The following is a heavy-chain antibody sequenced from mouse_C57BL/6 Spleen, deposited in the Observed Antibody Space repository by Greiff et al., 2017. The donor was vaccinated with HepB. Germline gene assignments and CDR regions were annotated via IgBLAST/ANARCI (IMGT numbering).Heavy chain of an antibody. CDR3: ARYGIYYGNYYAMDY. D-gene: IGHD2-1*01. Sequence: VKLVESGPGLVQPSQSLSITCTVSGFSLTSYGVHWVRQSPGKGLEWLGVIWSGGSTDYNAAFISRLSISKDNSKSQVFFKMNSLQADDTAIYYCARYGIYYGNYYAMDYWGQGTSVTVSS. V-gene: IGHV2-2*01. J-gene: IGHJ4*01. CDR1: GFSLTSYG. CDR2: IWSGGST.